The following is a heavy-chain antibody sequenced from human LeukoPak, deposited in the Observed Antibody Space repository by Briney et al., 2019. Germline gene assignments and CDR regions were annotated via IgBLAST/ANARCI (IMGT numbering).Heavy chain of an antibody. CDR2: IYQGGST. D-gene: IGHD2-21*01. J-gene: IGHJ4*02. V-gene: IGHV3-53*01. Sequence: GGSLRLSCAVSTFTVASNYMSWVRQTPGKGLVWVSDIYQGGSTYYSDSVKGRFTISRDNSKNTVYLQVNGLRAEDTAVYYCAKSVDSIVTLFDYWGQGTLVAVSS. CDR1: TFTVASNY. CDR3: AKSVDSIVTLFDY.